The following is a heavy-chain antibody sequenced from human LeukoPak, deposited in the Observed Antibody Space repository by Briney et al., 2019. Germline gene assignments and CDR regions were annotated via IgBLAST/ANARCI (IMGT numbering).Heavy chain of an antibody. D-gene: IGHD6-19*01. Sequence: PSETLSLTCAVYGGSFSGYYWSWIRQPPGKGLEWIGEINHSGSTNYNPSLKSRVTISVDKSKNQFSLKLSSVTAADTAVYYCASDSSGNNFDYWGQGTLVTVSS. CDR1: GGSFSGYY. J-gene: IGHJ4*02. V-gene: IGHV4-34*01. CDR2: INHSGST. CDR3: ASDSSGNNFDY.